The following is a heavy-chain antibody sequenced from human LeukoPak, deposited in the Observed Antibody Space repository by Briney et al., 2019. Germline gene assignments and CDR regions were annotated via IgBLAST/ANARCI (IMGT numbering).Heavy chain of an antibody. Sequence: GGSLRLSCAASGFTFSSYSMNWVRQAPGKGLEWVSSISSSSSYIYYADSVKGRFTISRDNAKNSLYLQMNSLRAEDTAVYYCVRDERPLWFGELFPPPNWFDPWGQGTLVTVSS. CDR2: ISSSSSYI. CDR3: VRDERPLWFGELFPPPNWFDP. D-gene: IGHD3-10*01. CDR1: GFTFSSYS. J-gene: IGHJ5*02. V-gene: IGHV3-21*01.